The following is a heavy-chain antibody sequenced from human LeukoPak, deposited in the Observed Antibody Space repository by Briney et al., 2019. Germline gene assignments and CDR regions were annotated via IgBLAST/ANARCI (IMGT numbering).Heavy chain of an antibody. CDR1: GFTFSSYS. J-gene: IGHJ4*02. CDR3: ARRDYYDSSAYYLDY. CDR2: ISSSSSYI. Sequence: GGSLRLSCAASGFTFSSYSMNWVRQAPGKGLEWVSSISSSSSYIYYADSAKGRFTISRDNAQNSLYLQMNSLRAEDTAVYYCARRDYYDSSAYYLDYWGQGTLVTVSS. V-gene: IGHV3-21*01. D-gene: IGHD3-22*01.